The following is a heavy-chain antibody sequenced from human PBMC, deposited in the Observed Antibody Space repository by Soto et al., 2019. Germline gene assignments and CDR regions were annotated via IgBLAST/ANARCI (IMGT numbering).Heavy chain of an antibody. J-gene: IGHJ6*03. D-gene: IGHD4-17*01. Sequence: GASVKVSCKVSGYTITELSMHWVRQAPGKGLEWMGGFDPEDGETIYAQKFQGRVTMTEDTSTDTAYMELSSLRSEDTAVYYCATHPRRRCVDFHYMDVWGKGTTVTVSS. V-gene: IGHV1-24*01. CDR3: ATHPRRRCVDFHYMDV. CDR2: FDPEDGET. CDR1: GYTITELS.